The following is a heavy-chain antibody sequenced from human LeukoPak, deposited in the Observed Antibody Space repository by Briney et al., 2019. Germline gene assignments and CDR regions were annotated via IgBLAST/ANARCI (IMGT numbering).Heavy chain of an antibody. J-gene: IGHJ6*03. CDR2: INHSGST. CDR1: GGSFSGYY. Sequence: SETLSLTCAVYGGSFSGYYWSWIRQPPGKGLEWIGEINHSGSTNHNPSLKSRVTISVDTSKNQFSLKLSSVTAADTAVYYCARLPLYYYYYMDVWGKGTTVTISS. CDR3: ARLPLYYYYYMDV. V-gene: IGHV4-34*01.